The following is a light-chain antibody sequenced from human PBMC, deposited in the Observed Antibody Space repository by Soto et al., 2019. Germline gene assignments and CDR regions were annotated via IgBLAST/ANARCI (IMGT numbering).Light chain of an antibody. CDR2: DVS. CDR3: SSYTSSSTFYV. Sequence: QFALTQPASVSGSPGQSITISCTGTSSDVGGYNYVSWYQQHPGKAPKLMIYDVSNRPSGVSNRFSGSKSGNTASLTISGLQVEDEADYYCSSYTSSSTFYVFGTGTKVTVL. J-gene: IGLJ1*01. V-gene: IGLV2-14*01. CDR1: SSDVGGYNY.